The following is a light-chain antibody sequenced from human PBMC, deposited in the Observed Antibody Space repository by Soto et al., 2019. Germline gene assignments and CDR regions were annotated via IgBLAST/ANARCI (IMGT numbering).Light chain of an antibody. CDR2: GAS. Sequence: EIVLTQSPATRSGSPGERATLSGRASQSVSSNLDWYQQKPGQAPRLLIYGASTRATGIPARFSGSGSGTEFTLTISRLEPEDFAVYYCQQCGSSSTFGQGKRLEIK. J-gene: IGKJ5*01. CDR1: QSVSSN. V-gene: IGKV3-15*01. CDR3: QQCGSSST.